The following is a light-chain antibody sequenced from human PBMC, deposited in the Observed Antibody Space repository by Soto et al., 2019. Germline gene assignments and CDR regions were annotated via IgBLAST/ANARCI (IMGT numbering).Light chain of an antibody. CDR3: QQYGSSPWT. J-gene: IGKJ1*01. V-gene: IGKV3-20*01. Sequence: EIVLTQSPGTLSLSPGERATLSCRASQSVSSSYFAWYQQKPGQAPRLLIYGASSRATGIPGRISGSGSGTDFTLTISRLEPEDFAVYYCQQYGSSPWTFGQGTKVEIK. CDR2: GAS. CDR1: QSVSSSY.